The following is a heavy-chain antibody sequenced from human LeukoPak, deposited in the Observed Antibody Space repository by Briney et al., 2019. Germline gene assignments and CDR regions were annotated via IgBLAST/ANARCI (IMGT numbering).Heavy chain of an antibody. J-gene: IGHJ6*03. V-gene: IGHV4-34*01. D-gene: IGHD6-6*01. CDR3: ARGRTIAARHNYYYYMDV. CDR1: GGPFSGYY. CDR2: INHSGST. Sequence: SETLSLTCAVYGGPFSGYYWSWIRQPPGKGLEWIGEINHSGSTNYNPSLKSRVTISVDTSKNQFSLKLSSVTAADTAVYYCARGRTIAARHNYYYYMDVWGKGTTVTVSS.